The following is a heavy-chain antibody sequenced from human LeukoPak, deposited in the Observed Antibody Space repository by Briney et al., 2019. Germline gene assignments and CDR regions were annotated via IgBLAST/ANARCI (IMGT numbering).Heavy chain of an antibody. CDR2: LNPNSGNT. CDR1: GYTFTSYD. J-gene: IGHJ4*02. Sequence: ASVKVSCKASGYTFTSYDINWVRQATGQGLEWMGWLNPNSGNTGYAQKFQGRVTMTRNTSISTAYMELSSLRSEDTAVYYCARSYYYDSGFDYWGQGTLVTVSS. V-gene: IGHV1-8*01. CDR3: ARSYYYDSGFDY. D-gene: IGHD3-22*01.